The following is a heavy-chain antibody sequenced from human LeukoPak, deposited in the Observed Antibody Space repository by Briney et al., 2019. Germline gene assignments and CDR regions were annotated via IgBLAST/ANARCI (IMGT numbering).Heavy chain of an antibody. CDR2: IYSGGST. J-gene: IGHJ4*02. CDR3: ASLIHVPLPYY. Sequence: GGSLRLSCAASGFTVSSNYMSWVRQAPGKGLEWVSVIYSGGSTYYADSVKGRFTISRDNSKNTLYLQMNSLRAEDTAVYYCASLIHVPLPYYWGQGTLVTVSS. CDR1: GFTVSSNY. D-gene: IGHD3-16*01. V-gene: IGHV3-53*01.